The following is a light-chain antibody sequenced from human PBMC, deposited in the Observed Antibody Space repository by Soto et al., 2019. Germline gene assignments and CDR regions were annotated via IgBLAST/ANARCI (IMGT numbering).Light chain of an antibody. V-gene: IGKV3-15*01. CDR1: QSVATN. CDR2: GAS. Sequence: EAVLTQSPATLFVSPGERATLSCRASQSVATNVAWYQQRPGQAPRLLIYGASKRAIGLPARFSGSGSGTEFTLTITSLQSEDFAVYYCQQYNNWPQTFGQGTKVEIK. CDR3: QQYNNWPQT. J-gene: IGKJ1*01.